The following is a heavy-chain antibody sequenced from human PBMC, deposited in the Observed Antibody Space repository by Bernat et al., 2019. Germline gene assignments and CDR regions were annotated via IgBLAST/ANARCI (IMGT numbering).Heavy chain of an antibody. CDR3: AKLPFRIAVAGDAFDI. V-gene: IGHV3-23*01. CDR1: GFTFSSYA. D-gene: IGHD6-19*01. Sequence: EVQLLESGGGLVQPGGSLRLSCAASGFTFSSYAMSWVRQAPGKGLEWVSAISGSGGSTYYADSVKGRFTISRDNSKNKLYLQMNSLRAEDTAVYYCAKLPFRIAVAGDAFDIWGQGTMVTVSS. CDR2: ISGSGGST. J-gene: IGHJ3*02.